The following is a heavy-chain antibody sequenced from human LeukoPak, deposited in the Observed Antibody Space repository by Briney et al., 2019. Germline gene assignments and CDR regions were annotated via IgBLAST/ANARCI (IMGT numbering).Heavy chain of an antibody. V-gene: IGHV1-69*06. CDR1: VGTFSSYA. D-gene: IGHD3-22*01. CDR3: AREGDYYDSSGYWHWFDP. CDR2: IIPIFGTA. Sequence: GASVKVSCKASVGTFSSYAISWVRQAPGQGLEWMGRIIPIFGTANYAQKFQGRVTITADKSTSTAYMELSSLRSEDTAVYYCAREGDYYDSSGYWHWFDPWGQGTLVPASS. J-gene: IGHJ5*02.